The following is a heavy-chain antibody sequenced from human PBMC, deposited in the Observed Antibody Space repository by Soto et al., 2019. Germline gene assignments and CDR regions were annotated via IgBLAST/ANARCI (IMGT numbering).Heavy chain of an antibody. D-gene: IGHD2-2*01. CDR1: GFTFDDYT. V-gene: IGHV3-43*01. CDR2: ISWDGNST. CDR3: AKERAVVVPDSINYFGMDV. Sequence: EVHLAESGGAVVQPGGSLRLSCAASGFTFDDYTLHWVRQAPGKGLEWVSLISWDGNSTYYADSVKGRFTISRDNSKNSLFLQMNSLRSEDTALYYCAKERAVVVPDSINYFGMDVRGQGTTVTVSS. J-gene: IGHJ6*02.